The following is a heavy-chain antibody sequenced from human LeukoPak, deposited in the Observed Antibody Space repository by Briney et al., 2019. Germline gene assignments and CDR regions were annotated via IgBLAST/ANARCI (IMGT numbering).Heavy chain of an antibody. CDR1: GFNFSGYW. CDR3: AIAYGLDV. Sequence: GGSLRLPCAASGFNFSGYWMSWVRQAPGKGLEWVANINGDGSDRYYMDSLKGRFTISRDNAKNSLYLQMNSLRVEDTAIYYCAIAYGLDVWGQGTTVTVSS. CDR2: INGDGSDR. J-gene: IGHJ6*02. V-gene: IGHV3-7*03.